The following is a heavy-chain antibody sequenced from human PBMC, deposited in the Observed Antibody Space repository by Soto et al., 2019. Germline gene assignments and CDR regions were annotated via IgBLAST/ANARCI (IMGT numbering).Heavy chain of an antibody. CDR3: ARIKLERGAITAFYI. V-gene: IGHV4-39*01. D-gene: IGHD2-2*01. J-gene: IGHJ3*02. CDR1: GGSISSGSYY. CDR2: IYDSVTS. Sequence: QLQLQESGPGLVKPSETLSLTCAVSGGSISSGSYYWGWIRQPPGKGLEWIGSIYDSVTSYYNPSLKSRVTISVDTSKNQFSLKLSSVTAADTAVYYCARIKLERGAITAFYIWGQGTMVTVSS.